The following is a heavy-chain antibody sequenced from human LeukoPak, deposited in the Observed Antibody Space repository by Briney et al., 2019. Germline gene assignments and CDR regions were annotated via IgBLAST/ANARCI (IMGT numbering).Heavy chain of an antibody. J-gene: IGHJ4*02. V-gene: IGHV3-7*01. Sequence: GGSLRLSCAASGFTFSSYAMSWVRQAPGKGLEWVANIKQDGSEKYYVDSVKGRFTISRDNAKNSLYLQMNSLRAEDTAVYYCARDYNSYFDYWGQGTLVTVSS. CDR2: IKQDGSEK. D-gene: IGHD1-1*01. CDR1: GFTFSSYA. CDR3: ARDYNSYFDY.